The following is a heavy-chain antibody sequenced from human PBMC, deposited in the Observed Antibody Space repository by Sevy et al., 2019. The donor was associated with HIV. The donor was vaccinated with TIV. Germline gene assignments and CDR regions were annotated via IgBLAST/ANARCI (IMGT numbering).Heavy chain of an antibody. CDR3: ARDNPPRSIAVAGAHLGGMDV. D-gene: IGHD6-19*01. Sequence: ASVKVSCKASGGTFSSYAISWVRQAPGQGLEWMGGIIPIFGTANYPQKFQGRVTITADESTSTAYMELSSLRSKDTAVYYCARDNPPRSIAVAGAHLGGMDVWGQGTTVTVSS. CDR1: GGTFSSYA. V-gene: IGHV1-69*13. J-gene: IGHJ6*02. CDR2: IIPIFGTA.